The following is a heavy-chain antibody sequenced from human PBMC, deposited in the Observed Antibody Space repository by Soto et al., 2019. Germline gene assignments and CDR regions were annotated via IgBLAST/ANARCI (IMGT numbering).Heavy chain of an antibody. CDR3: ARLVGHSLLEP. Sequence: QVQLQQSGPGLVKPSQTLSLTCAISGDSVSSNDAVWNWIMQSPSRGLEWLGRAYYTSIWQTEYARSVKGRMTINPGASKNQLSLQLKSVTPEDTAMYYCARLVGHSLLEPWGQGTLVTVSA. D-gene: IGHD6-6*01. CDR2: AYYTSIWQT. J-gene: IGHJ4*02. CDR1: GDSVSSNDAV. V-gene: IGHV6-1*01.